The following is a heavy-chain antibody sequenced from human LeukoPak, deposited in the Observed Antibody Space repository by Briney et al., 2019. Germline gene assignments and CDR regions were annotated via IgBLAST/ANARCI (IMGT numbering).Heavy chain of an antibody. D-gene: IGHD6-19*01. J-gene: IGHJ4*02. CDR2: ISSSSSYI. CDR1: GFTFSSYS. V-gene: IGHV3-21*01. CDR3: ARDGYSSGWPDY. Sequence: GGSLRLSCAASGFTFSSYSMNWVRQAPGKGLEWVSSISSSSSYIYYADSVRGRFTISRDNAKNSLYLQMNSLRAEDTAVYYCARDGYSSGWPDYWGQGTLVTVSS.